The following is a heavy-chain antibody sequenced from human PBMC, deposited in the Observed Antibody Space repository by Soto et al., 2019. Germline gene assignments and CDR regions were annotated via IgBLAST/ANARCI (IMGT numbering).Heavy chain of an antibody. CDR3: ARDLTSCSSTNCYIFYYGLDV. Sequence: EVQLLESGGGLVQPGGGSLRLSCAASGFTFSRNAMSWVRQAPGKGLEWVSAISGSGGTTYYADSVKGRFTISRDNSKNTVFLQMDSLRAEDTAVYYCARDLTSCSSTNCYIFYYGLDVWGQGTTVTVSS. J-gene: IGHJ6*02. CDR2: ISGSGGTT. CDR1: GFTFSRNA. V-gene: IGHV3-23*01. D-gene: IGHD2-2*02.